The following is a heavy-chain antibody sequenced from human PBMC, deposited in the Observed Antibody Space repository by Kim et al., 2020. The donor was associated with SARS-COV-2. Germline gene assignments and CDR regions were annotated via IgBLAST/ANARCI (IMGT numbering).Heavy chain of an antibody. V-gene: IGHV6-1*01. Sequence: SQTLSLTCAISGDSVSTNSAAWNWIRQSPSRGLEWLGRTYYRSQWYYDYAVSVKSRITINPDTSKNQFSLQLNSVTLADTAVYYCARGYYYDYWGQGTLVTVSS. CDR2: TYYRSQWYY. CDR1: GDSVSTNSAA. D-gene: IGHD3-22*01. CDR3: ARGYYYDY. J-gene: IGHJ4*02.